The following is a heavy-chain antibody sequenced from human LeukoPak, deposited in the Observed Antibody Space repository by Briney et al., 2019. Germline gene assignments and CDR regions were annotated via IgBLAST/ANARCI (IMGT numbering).Heavy chain of an antibody. D-gene: IGHD1-26*01. V-gene: IGHV4-39*02. CDR1: GGSIGSSTYY. CDR2: IYYSGST. Sequence: PSETLSLTCTVSGGSIGSSTYYWGWIRQPPGKGLEWIGSIYYSGSTYYNPSLKSRVTISVDTSKNQFSLKLSSVTAADTAVYYCAREPSGSYLGYYFDYWGQGTLVTVSS. CDR3: AREPSGSYLGYYFDY. J-gene: IGHJ4*02.